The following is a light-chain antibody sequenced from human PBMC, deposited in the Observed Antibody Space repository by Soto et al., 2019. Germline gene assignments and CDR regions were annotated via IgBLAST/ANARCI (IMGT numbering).Light chain of an antibody. Sequence: LTQQPGTLWLSPVERVAHSCGASQSVSGSYLAWYQQKPGQAPRLLIYGASSRATGIPDRFSGTGSGSDFTLTISRLEPEDFAMYYCQQYGTSPRTFGQGTKVDI. CDR3: QQYGTSPRT. CDR1: QSVSGSY. J-gene: IGKJ1*01. V-gene: IGKV3-20*01. CDR2: GAS.